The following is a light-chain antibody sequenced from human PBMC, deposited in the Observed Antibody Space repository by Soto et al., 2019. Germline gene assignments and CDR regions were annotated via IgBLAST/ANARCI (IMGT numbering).Light chain of an antibody. CDR1: QTVRNNY. CDR2: DAS. Sequence: LNQSPGALSLYKEERATLSCRASQTVRNNYLAWYQQKPGQAPRLLIYDASSRATGIPDRFSGGGSGTDFTLTISRLEPEDFAVYYCPQFSSYPLRFGGGTNVDIK. J-gene: IGKJ4*01. CDR3: PQFSSYPLR. V-gene: IGKV3-20*01.